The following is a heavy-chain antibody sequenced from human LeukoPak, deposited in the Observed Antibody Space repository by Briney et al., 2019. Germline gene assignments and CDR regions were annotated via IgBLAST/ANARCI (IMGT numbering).Heavy chain of an antibody. V-gene: IGHV3-74*01. CDR3: ARFVVVTAGDY. Sequence: RGSLRLSCSASGFTLSNYWMHWVRHAPGKGLVWVARLHSNGAFTTYADSVKGRFTISRDTAKNTLYHQMNSLRVEDTAVYYCARFVVVTAGDYWGQGTLVTVSS. CDR2: LHSNGAFT. J-gene: IGHJ4*01. CDR1: GFTLSNYW. D-gene: IGHD2-21*02.